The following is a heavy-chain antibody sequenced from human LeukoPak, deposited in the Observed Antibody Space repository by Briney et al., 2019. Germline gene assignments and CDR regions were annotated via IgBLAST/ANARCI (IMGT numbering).Heavy chain of an antibody. Sequence: GGSLRLSCAASGFTFSSYWMSWVRQAPGKGLEWVAHIKQDGSEKYYVDSVKGRFTISRDNAKNSLYLQMNSLRAEDTAVYYCARDGPYDSSGYQYYYYYMDVWGKGTTVTVSS. CDR1: GFTFSSYW. V-gene: IGHV3-7*01. CDR2: IKQDGSEK. J-gene: IGHJ6*03. D-gene: IGHD3-22*01. CDR3: ARDGPYDSSGYQYYYYYMDV.